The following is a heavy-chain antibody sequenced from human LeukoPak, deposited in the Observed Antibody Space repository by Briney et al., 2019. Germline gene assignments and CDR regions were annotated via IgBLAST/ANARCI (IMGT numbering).Heavy chain of an antibody. D-gene: IGHD1-1*01. V-gene: IGHV4-61*02. CDR2: IYTSGST. J-gene: IGHJ5*02. Sequence: SQTLSLTCTVSGGSISSGSYYWSWIRQPAGKGLEWIGRIYTSGSTNYNPSLKSRVTISVDTSKNQFSLKLSSVTAADTAVYYCARASYNWNDERWWLDPWGQGTLVTVSS. CDR3: ARASYNWNDERWWLDP. CDR1: GGSISSGSYY.